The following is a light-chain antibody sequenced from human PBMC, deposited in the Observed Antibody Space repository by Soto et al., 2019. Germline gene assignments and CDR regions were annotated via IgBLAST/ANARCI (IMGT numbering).Light chain of an antibody. CDR1: SSNIGSNY. V-gene: IGLV1-47*01. CDR3: AAWDDSLRGGV. Sequence: QSVLTQSPSASGTPGQRVTISCSGSSSNIGSNYVYWFQQLPGTAPKLLIYRNYQRPSGVPDRFSGSKSGTSASLAISGLRSEDEADYYCAAWDDSLRGGVFGGGTKLTVL. J-gene: IGLJ3*02. CDR2: RNY.